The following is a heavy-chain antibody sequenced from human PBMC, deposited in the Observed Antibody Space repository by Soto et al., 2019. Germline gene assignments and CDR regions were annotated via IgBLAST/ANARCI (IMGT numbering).Heavy chain of an antibody. CDR2: IKEDGSDK. CDR1: GFTFSDYW. Sequence: EVHLVESGGGLVQPGGSLRLSCAASGFTFSDYWMSWVRQASGKGLEWVASIKEDGSDKHYVDSVRGRFTISRDNARNSLSLQMNTLRTEDTALYYCARDFGGYWGQGTLVTVSS. V-gene: IGHV3-7*01. CDR3: ARDFGGY. J-gene: IGHJ4*02. D-gene: IGHD3-3*01.